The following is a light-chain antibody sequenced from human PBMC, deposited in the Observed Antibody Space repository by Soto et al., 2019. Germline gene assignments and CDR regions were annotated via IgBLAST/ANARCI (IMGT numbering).Light chain of an antibody. V-gene: IGKV1-9*01. CDR3: LQVNSYPRT. Sequence: IQLTQSPSSLSASVGDRVTITCRASQGISSYLAWYQQKPGRAPNLLIYAASTLQRGVPSRFSGSGSGTDFTLTISRLQPEDLATYYCLQVNSYPRTFGQGTKVEIK. CDR2: AAS. CDR1: QGISSY. J-gene: IGKJ1*01.